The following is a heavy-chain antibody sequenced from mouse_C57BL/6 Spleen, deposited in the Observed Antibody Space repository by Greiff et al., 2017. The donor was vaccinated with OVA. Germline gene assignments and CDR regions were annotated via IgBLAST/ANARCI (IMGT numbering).Heavy chain of an antibody. V-gene: IGHV1-15*01. J-gene: IGHJ4*01. CDR2: IDPETGGT. CDR3: TRDYCSSYAMDY. Sequence: VQLQQSGAELVRPGASVTLSCKASGYTFTDYEMHWVKQTPVHGLEWIGAIDPETGGTAYNQKFKGKAILTAAKSSSTAYMELRSLTSEDSAVYYCTRDYCSSYAMDYWGQGTSVTVSS. D-gene: IGHD1-1*01. CDR1: GYTFTDYE.